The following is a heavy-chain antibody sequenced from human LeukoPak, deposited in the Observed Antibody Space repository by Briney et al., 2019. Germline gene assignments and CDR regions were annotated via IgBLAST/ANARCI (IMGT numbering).Heavy chain of an antibody. CDR3: ANDIEVVPAATDY. J-gene: IGHJ4*02. D-gene: IGHD2-2*01. V-gene: IGHV3-23*01. Sequence: GGSLRLSCAASGFTFSSYAMSWVRQAPGKGLEWVSDISGSGGSTYYADSVKGRFTISRDNSKNTLYLQMNSLRAEDTAVYYCANDIEVVPAATDYWGQGTLVTVSS. CDR1: GFTFSSYA. CDR2: ISGSGGST.